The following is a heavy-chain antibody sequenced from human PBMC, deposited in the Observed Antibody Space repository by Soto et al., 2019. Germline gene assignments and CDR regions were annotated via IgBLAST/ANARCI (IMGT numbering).Heavy chain of an antibody. V-gene: IGHV4-61*08. CDR3: ARYRDYGDYGYFDS. CDR1: GSSVSGGVYY. CDR2: IYHSETT. J-gene: IGHJ4*02. Sequence: SETLSLTCTVSGSSVSGGVYYWTWIRQPPGKGLEWIGYIYHSETTNYNASLRSRVTISVATAKNQFSLRLTSVTAADTAVYDCARYRDYGDYGYFDSWGQGTLVTVSS. D-gene: IGHD4-17*01.